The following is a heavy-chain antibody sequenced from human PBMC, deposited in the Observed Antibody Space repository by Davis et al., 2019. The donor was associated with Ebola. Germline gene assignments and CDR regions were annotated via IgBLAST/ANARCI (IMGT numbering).Heavy chain of an antibody. CDR3: ARVGAWDNWFDP. V-gene: IGHV1-3*01. J-gene: IGHJ5*02. Sequence: KFQGRVTITRDTSASTAYMELSSLRSEDTAVYYCARVGAWDNWFDPWGQGTLVTVSS. D-gene: IGHD3-16*01.